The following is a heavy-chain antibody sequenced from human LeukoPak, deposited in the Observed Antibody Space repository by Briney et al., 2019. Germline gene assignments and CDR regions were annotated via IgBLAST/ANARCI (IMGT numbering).Heavy chain of an antibody. Sequence: GGSLRLSCAASGFAFSSYDMSWVRQAPGKGLEWVSAIDGGGGRTWHADSVRGRFTISRDNSKNTLFMQMNSLRAEDTAVYYCAKDFYDSSGSRYDYWGQGTLVTVSS. CDR3: AKDFYDSSGSRYDY. CDR1: GFAFSSYD. D-gene: IGHD3-22*01. CDR2: IDGGGGRT. J-gene: IGHJ4*02. V-gene: IGHV3-23*01.